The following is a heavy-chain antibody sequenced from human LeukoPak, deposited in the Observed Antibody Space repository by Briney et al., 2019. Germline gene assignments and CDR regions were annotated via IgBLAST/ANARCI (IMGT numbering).Heavy chain of an antibody. CDR2: IYHSGST. V-gene: IGHV4-38-2*02. CDR1: GYSISSGYY. Sequence: SETLSLTCTVSGYSISSGYYWGWIRQPPGKGLEWIGSIYHSGSTYYNPSLKSRVTISVDTSKNQFSLKLSSVTAADTAVYYCARPYDSSGYYQTRFDYWGQGTLVTVSS. D-gene: IGHD3-22*01. CDR3: ARPYDSSGYYQTRFDY. J-gene: IGHJ4*02.